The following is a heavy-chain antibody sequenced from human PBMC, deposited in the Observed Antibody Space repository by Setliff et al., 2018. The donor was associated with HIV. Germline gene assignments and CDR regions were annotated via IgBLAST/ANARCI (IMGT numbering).Heavy chain of an antibody. V-gene: IGHV4-61*01. CDR2: IYYSGST. J-gene: IGHJ4*02. CDR1: GGSVSSGSYY. D-gene: IGHD6-19*01. Sequence: SETLSLTCTVSGGSVSSGSYYWSWIRQPPGKGLEWIGYIYYSGSTNYNPSLKSRVTISLDTSKKQFSLRLTSVTAADTAVYYCARGVRDNSGWSSYYFDYWGQGTLVTVSS. CDR3: ARGVRDNSGWSSYYFDY.